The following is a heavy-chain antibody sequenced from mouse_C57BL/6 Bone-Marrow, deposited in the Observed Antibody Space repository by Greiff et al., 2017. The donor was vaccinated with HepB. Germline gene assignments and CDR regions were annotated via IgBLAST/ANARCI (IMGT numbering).Heavy chain of an antibody. CDR2: ISSGGDYI. CDR1: GFTFSSYA. CDR3: TRDEGYFDV. Sequence: EVKVEESGEGLVKPGGSLKLSCAASGFTFSSYAMSWVRQTPEKRLEWVAYISSGGDYIYYADTVKGRFTISRDNARNTLYLQMSSLKSEDTAMYYCTRDEGYFDVWGTGTTVTVSS. V-gene: IGHV5-9-1*02. J-gene: IGHJ1*03.